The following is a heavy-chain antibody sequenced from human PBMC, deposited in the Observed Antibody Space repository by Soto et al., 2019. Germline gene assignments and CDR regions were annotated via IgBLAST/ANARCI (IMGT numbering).Heavy chain of an antibody. V-gene: IGHV4-34*01. CDR2: INHSGST. D-gene: IGHD3-3*01. CDR1: GGSFSGYY. Sequence: PSETLSLTCAVYGGSFSGYYWSWIRQPPGKGLEWIGEINHSGSTNYNPSLKSRVTISVDTSKNQFSLKLSSVTAADTAVYYCARVGNYYDFWSGAANKYNWFDPWGQGTLVTVSS. J-gene: IGHJ5*02. CDR3: ARVGNYYDFWSGAANKYNWFDP.